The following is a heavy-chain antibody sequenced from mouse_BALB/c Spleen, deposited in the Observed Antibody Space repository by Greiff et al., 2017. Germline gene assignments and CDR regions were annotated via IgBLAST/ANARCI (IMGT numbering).Heavy chain of an antibody. J-gene: IGHJ4*01. D-gene: IGHD3-1*01. CDR1: GYTFTDYY. CDR3: ARRSGYYAMDY. CDR2: IYPGSGNT. Sequence: LQESGAELARPGASVKLSCKASGYTFTDYYINWVKQRTGQGLEWIGEIYPGSGNTYYNEKFKGKATLTADKSSSTAYMQLSSLTSEDSAVYFCARRSGYYAMDYWGQGTSVTVSS. V-gene: IGHV1-77*01.